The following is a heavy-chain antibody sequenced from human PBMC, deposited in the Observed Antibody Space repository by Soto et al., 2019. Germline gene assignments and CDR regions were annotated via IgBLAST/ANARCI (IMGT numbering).Heavy chain of an antibody. J-gene: IGHJ6*02. CDR2: HNPQNGET. D-gene: IGHD5-12*01. V-gene: IGHV1-2*02. Sequence: GASVKVSCTPSGYSFPSYRLHWVRHAPGQGLEWMGWHNPQNGETSYARKFRDRVTMTSDTSITTAYMDLTRLTSDDTATYYCVRDMVATLEDYDYYAVDVWGQGTTVTVSS. CDR1: GYSFPSYR. CDR3: VRDMVATLEDYDYYAVDV.